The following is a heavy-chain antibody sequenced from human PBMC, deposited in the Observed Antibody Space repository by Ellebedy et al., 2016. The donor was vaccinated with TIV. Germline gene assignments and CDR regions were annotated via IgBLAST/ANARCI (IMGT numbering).Heavy chain of an antibody. V-gene: IGHV3-72*01. D-gene: IGHD1-1*01. CDR2: SRNKAKSYTT. Sequence: GESLKISCAVSGFTFSDHYMDWVRLAPGQGPEWVGRSRNKAKSYTTDYAASVKGRFTISRDDSKNSLYLQMNSLKTEDTAIYYSARDTTSDYWGQGALVTVSS. J-gene: IGHJ4*02. CDR1: GFTFSDHY. CDR3: ARDTTSDY.